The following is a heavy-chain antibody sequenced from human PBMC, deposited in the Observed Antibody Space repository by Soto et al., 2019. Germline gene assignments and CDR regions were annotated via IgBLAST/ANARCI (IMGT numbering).Heavy chain of an antibody. J-gene: IGHJ6*02. V-gene: IGHV3-30*18. D-gene: IGHD3-3*01. CDR2: ISYDGSNK. CDR3: AKAVWSGPMDV. Sequence: QVQLVESGGGVVQPGRSLRLSCAASGFIFSSYGMHWVRQAPGKGLEWVAVISYDGSNKYYADSVKGRFTISRDNSKNTLYLQMKSLRAEDTAVYYCAKAVWSGPMDVWGQGPTVTVSS. CDR1: GFIFSSYG.